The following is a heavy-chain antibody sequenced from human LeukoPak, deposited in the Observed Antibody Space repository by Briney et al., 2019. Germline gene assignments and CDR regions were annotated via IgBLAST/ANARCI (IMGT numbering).Heavy chain of an antibody. Sequence: GRSLRLSCAASGFTFDDYAMHWVRQAPGKGLEWVSGISWNSGSIGYVDSVKGRFTISRDNAKNSLYLQMNSLRAEDMALYYCAKGGFLEWLSLDYWGQGTLVTVSS. CDR2: ISWNSGSI. V-gene: IGHV3-9*03. CDR1: GFTFDDYA. J-gene: IGHJ4*02. CDR3: AKGGFLEWLSLDY. D-gene: IGHD3-3*01.